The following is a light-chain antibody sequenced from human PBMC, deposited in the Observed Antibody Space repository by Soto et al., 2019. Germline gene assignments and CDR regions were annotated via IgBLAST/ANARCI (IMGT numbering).Light chain of an antibody. J-gene: IGLJ2*01. V-gene: IGLV2-18*02. Sequence: QSALTQPPSVSGSPGQSVTISCTGTSSDVGSYNRVSWYQQPPGTAPKLMIYDVSNRPSGVSDRFSGSKSGNTASLTISGLHAEDEADYYSRSNTSSSTLVFGGGTKLTVL. CDR2: DVS. CDR3: RSNTSSSTLV. CDR1: SSDVGSYNR.